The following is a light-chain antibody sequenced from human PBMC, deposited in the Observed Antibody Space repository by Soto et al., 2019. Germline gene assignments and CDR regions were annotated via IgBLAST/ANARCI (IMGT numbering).Light chain of an antibody. CDR1: SSNIVTSS. V-gene: IGLV1-44*01. CDR3: AAWDDSLNGHV. J-gene: IGLJ1*01. Sequence: QSVLTQPHSASGTPGQRVTISCSGSSSNIVTSSVHWFQQLPGTAPKLLISTTNQRPSGVPERFSGSKSGTSASLAISGLQSEDEAEYYCAAWDDSLNGHVFGTGTKVTVL. CDR2: TTN.